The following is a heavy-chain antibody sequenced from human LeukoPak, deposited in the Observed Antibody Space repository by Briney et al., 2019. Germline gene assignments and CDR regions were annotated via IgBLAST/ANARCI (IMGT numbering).Heavy chain of an antibody. CDR2: IYYSGST. CDR1: GGSISSSSDY. CDR3: ARRDYSSSWVR. J-gene: IGHJ4*02. D-gene: IGHD6-13*01. Sequence: SETLSLTCTVSGGSISSSSDYWGWIRQPPGKGLEWIGSIYYSGSTYYNPSLKSRVTISVDTSKNQFSLKLSSVTAADTAVYYCARRDYSSSWVRWGQGTLVTVSS. V-gene: IGHV4-39*01.